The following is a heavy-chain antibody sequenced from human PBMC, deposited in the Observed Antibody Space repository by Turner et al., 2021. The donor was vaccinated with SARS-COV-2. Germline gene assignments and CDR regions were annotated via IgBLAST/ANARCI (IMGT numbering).Heavy chain of an antibody. J-gene: IGHJ4*02. Sequence: QLQLQESGPGLGPPSETPSVTCSVAGGSISSSSYYCGGIRQRPGRGVEWVGSIYYIGSTYYNPSLKNRLSITVRTSKNQFSLKLSSCTAPDTAVYYCASPDTAMVTCPQGFDYWGQGTLVTVSS. V-gene: IGHV4-39*01. CDR3: ASPDTAMVTCPQGFDY. D-gene: IGHD5-18*01. CDR2: IYYIGST. CDR1: GGSISSSSYY.